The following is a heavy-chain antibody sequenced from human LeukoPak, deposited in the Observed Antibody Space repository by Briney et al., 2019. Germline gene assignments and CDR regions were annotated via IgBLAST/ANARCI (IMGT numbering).Heavy chain of an antibody. CDR3: ARTSRRGWFAFDY. V-gene: IGHV4-30-4*08. J-gene: IGHJ4*02. Sequence: KPSETLSLTCAVSGYSISSGDYYWSWIRQPPGKGLEWIGYIYYSGSTYYNPSLKSRVTISVDTSKNQFSLKLSSVTAADTAVYYCARTSRRGWFAFDYWGQGTLVTVSS. CDR1: GYSISSGDYY. CDR2: IYYSGST. D-gene: IGHD3-10*01.